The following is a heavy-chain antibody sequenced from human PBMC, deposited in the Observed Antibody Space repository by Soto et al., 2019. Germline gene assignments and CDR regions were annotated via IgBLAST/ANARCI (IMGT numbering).Heavy chain of an antibody. J-gene: IGHJ5*02. CDR1: GYRFTSYW. D-gene: IGHD3-22*01. CDR3: ARKDKSGYFNWFAP. V-gene: IGHV5-51*01. CDR2: IFPSDSDT. Sequence: VDSLKISCSTSGYRFTSYWIAWVRQMPGKGLEWMGIIFPSDSDTRYSPSFQGQVTISADRSTSTVFLQWASLKASDTAVYFCARKDKSGYFNWFAPWGKGTLVTVSS.